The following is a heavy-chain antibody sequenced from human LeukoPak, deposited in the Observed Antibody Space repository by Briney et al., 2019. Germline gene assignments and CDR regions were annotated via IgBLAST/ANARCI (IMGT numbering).Heavy chain of an antibody. CDR3: ARFGHNWNENWFDP. CDR1: GFRFSSYG. J-gene: IGHJ5*02. V-gene: IGHV3-30*03. Sequence: GGSLRLSCAASGFRFSSYGMRWVRQAPGKGLEWVAVISYDGSNKYYADSVKGRFTISRDKSKNTLDLQMNSLRAEDTAVYYCARFGHNWNENWFDPWGQGTLVTVSS. CDR2: ISYDGSNK. D-gene: IGHD1-20*01.